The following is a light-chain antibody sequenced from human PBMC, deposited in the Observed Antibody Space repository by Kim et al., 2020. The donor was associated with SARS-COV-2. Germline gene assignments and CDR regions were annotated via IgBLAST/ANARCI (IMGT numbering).Light chain of an antibody. CDR2: AAS. Sequence: SASVGDRVTITCRAGQSIDTFLNWYQQKLGKAPKLLIYAASTLQTGVPSRFSGSGSGADFTLTISSLQPEDSATYYCQQSYSTPYTFGQGTKLEI. CDR3: QQSYSTPYT. J-gene: IGKJ2*01. V-gene: IGKV1-39*01. CDR1: QSIDTF.